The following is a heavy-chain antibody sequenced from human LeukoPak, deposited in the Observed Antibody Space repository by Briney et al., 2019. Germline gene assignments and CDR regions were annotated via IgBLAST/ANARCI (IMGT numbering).Heavy chain of an antibody. CDR2: IRSKANSYAT. CDR3: TLILATASDTDY. CDR1: GFTFSGSA. V-gene: IGHV3-73*01. D-gene: IGHD2-21*02. J-gene: IGHJ4*02. Sequence: PGGSLRLSCAASGFTFSGSAMHWVRQASGKGLEWVGRIRSKANSYATAYAASVKGRFTISRDDSKNTAYLQMNSLKTEDTAVYYRTLILATASDTDYWGQGTLVTVSS.